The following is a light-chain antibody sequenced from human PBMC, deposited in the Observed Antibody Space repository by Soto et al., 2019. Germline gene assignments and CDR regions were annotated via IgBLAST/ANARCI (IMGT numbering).Light chain of an antibody. Sequence: QSVLTQPASVSGSPGQSITIYCTGSSSDVGGYKYVSWYQQHPGKAPKLIIYEVSNRPSGVSNRFSGSKSVNTASLTISGLQTEDEADYYCSSYTSDTTLVFGGGTKLTVL. V-gene: IGLV2-14*01. CDR1: SSDVGGYKY. J-gene: IGLJ3*02. CDR3: SSYTSDTTLV. CDR2: EVS.